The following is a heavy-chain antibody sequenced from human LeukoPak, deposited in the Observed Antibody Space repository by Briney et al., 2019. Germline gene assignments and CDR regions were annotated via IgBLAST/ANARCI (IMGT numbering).Heavy chain of an antibody. Sequence: SETLSLTCAVYGGSFSGYYWSWVRQPPGKGLEWIGEINHSGSTNYNPSLKSRVAISVDTSKNQFSLKLSSVTAADTAVYYCARGMVRGKYYYYGMDVWGKGTTVTVSS. V-gene: IGHV4-34*01. CDR3: ARGMVRGKYYYYGMDV. CDR2: INHSGST. CDR1: GGSFSGYY. D-gene: IGHD3-10*01. J-gene: IGHJ6*04.